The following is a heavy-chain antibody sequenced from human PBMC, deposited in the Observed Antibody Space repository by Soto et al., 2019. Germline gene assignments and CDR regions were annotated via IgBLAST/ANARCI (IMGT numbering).Heavy chain of an antibody. Sequence: SVKVSCKASGGTFSSYAISWVRQAPGEGLEWMGGSIHIFGTANYAQKFQGRVTITADESTSTAYMELSSLRSEDTAVYYCARGLVLRYFDWSELDYWGQGTMVTVSS. CDR2: SIHIFGTA. J-gene: IGHJ4*02. D-gene: IGHD3-9*01. V-gene: IGHV1-69*13. CDR3: ARGLVLRYFDWSELDY. CDR1: GGTFSSYA.